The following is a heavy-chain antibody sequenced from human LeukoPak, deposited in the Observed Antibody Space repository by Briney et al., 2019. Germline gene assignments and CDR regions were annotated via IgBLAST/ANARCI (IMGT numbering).Heavy chain of an antibody. D-gene: IGHD6-19*01. CDR1: GFTFSSYE. CDR2: ISSSGSTI. V-gene: IGHV3-48*03. Sequence: GGSLRLSCAASGFTFSSYEMNWVRQAPGKGLEWVSYISSSGSTIYYADSVKGRFTLSRDNAKNSLYLQMNSLRAEDTAVYYCATSLSGWGTYHYMNVWGKGTTVTISS. CDR3: ATSLSGWGTYHYMNV. J-gene: IGHJ6*03.